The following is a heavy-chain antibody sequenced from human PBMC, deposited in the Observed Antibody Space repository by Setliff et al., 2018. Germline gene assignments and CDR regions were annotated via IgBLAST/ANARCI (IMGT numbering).Heavy chain of an antibody. Sequence: GGSLRLSCAASGFAFSTYGIHWVRHTPGKGLEWVAYIRYGGSKKDYADYVRGRFTISRDDSKNTVSLQMSSLRSDDTAVYYCARYRGYPEYWFDPWGQGTLVTVSS. D-gene: IGHD5-12*01. CDR2: IRYGGSKK. CDR1: GFAFSTYG. CDR3: ARYRGYPEYWFDP. V-gene: IGHV3-30*02. J-gene: IGHJ5*02.